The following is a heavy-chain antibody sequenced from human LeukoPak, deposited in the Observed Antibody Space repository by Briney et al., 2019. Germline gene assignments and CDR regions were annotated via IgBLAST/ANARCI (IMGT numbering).Heavy chain of an antibody. V-gene: IGHV3-15*01. CDR1: GFNFSNAW. J-gene: IGHJ4*02. D-gene: IGHD3/OR15-3a*01. CDR3: TAGTGRSDFDY. Sequence: GGSLRLSCAASGFNFSNAWMSWVRQAPGRGLEWVGRIKRKGDDGTIDYAAPVKGRLSISRDDSKNTLYLQMNSLKSEDTAVYYCTAGTGRSDFDYWAQGTLVTVSS. CDR2: IKRKGDDGTI.